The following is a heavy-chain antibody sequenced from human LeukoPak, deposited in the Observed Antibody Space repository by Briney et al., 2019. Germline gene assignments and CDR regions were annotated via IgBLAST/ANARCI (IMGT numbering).Heavy chain of an antibody. V-gene: IGHV3-53*05. CDR2: ISGGGNT. J-gene: IGHJ2*01. CDR3: AKSGVDGWHFDL. Sequence: PGGSLRLSCAVSGFTVSNNYMSWVRQAPGKGLEWVSVISGGGNTYDADSVKGRFTISRDNSKNTLYLQMNSLRPEDTANYCAKSGVDGWHFDLWGHGTLVTVSS. CDR1: GFTVSNNY. D-gene: IGHD2-8*01.